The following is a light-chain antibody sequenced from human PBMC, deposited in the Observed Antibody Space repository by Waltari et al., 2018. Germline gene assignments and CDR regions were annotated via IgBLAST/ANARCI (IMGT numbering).Light chain of an antibody. CDR1: NIGRKS. CDR3: QVWDRSSDHRV. Sequence: SYVLTQPPSVSVAPGKTASITCGGSNIGRKSVHWYQVKPGQAPVLVISYDADRPSGIPARLSGSNSGNTATLTISRVEAGDEADYYCQVWDRSSDHRVFGGGTKLTVL. V-gene: IGLV3-21*04. CDR2: YDA. J-gene: IGLJ2*01.